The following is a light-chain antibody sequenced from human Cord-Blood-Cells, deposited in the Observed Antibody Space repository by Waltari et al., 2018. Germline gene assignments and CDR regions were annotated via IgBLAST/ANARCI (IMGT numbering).Light chain of an antibody. Sequence: DIQMTQSPSSLSASVGDRVTITCRASQSISSYLNWYQQKPGKATQLLIYAASSLQSGVPSRFSGSGSGTDCTLTISSLQPEDFATYYCQQSYSTIPFGQGTRLEIK. V-gene: IGKV1-39*01. J-gene: IGKJ5*01. CDR2: AAS. CDR1: QSISSY. CDR3: QQSYSTIP.